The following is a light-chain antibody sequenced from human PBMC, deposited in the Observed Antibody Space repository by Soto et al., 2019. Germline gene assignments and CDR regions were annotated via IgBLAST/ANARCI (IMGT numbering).Light chain of an antibody. V-gene: IGKV1-5*01. Sequence: DIQMTQSPSTLSASVGDRVTITCRASESISKWLAWYQQKPGTAPKLLIYDASTWERGVPARFSGSGYGTEFTLTISSLQYDGVAIYYCHSRAFGQGTRLEIK. J-gene: IGKJ5*01. CDR1: ESISKW. CDR3: HSRA. CDR2: DAS.